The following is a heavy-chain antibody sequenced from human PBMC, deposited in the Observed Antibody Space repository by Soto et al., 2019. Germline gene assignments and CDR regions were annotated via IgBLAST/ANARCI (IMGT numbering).Heavy chain of an antibody. CDR3: GSGPSTTWIDN. J-gene: IGHJ4*02. D-gene: IGHD2-2*01. V-gene: IGHV4-39*01. CDR1: GGSITSHHYY. CDR2: IYSGGNT. Sequence: QLQVQESGPGQVKPSQTLSLTCTVSGGSITSHHYYWGWIRQPPGKGLEWIGSIYSGGNTYYNPSLRRRLTIFVDTAKNLISLKLSSVTAADSAIYYCGSGPSTTWIDNWGLGTQVSVSS.